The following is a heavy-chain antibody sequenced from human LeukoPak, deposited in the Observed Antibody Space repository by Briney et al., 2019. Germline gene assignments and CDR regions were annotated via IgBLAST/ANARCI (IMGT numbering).Heavy chain of an antibody. Sequence: GSSVKVSCKASGGTFSSYAISWVRPAPGQGLEWMGGLIPIFGTANYAQKFQGRVTITADESTSTAYMELSSLRSEDTAVYYCANHVPQQTFGYYYGMDVWGQGTTVTVSS. CDR1: GGTFSSYA. CDR3: ANHVPQQTFGYYYGMDV. D-gene: IGHD1-14*01. J-gene: IGHJ6*02. V-gene: IGHV1-69*01. CDR2: LIPIFGTA.